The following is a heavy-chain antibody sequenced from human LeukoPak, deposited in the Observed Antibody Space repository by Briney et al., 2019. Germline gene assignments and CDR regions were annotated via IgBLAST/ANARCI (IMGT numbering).Heavy chain of an antibody. J-gene: IGHJ3*01. Sequence: PGGSLRLSCAASGITFSSYWMHWVRQVPGKGLEWISYIKSDGTNTGYADPVKGRFTVSRDNAKNTLYLEMNSLGGEDTAVYYCARSPRVYDSSGHLHDAFDLWGQGTMVTVSS. CDR3: ARSPRVYDSSGHLHDAFDL. V-gene: IGHV3-74*01. CDR2: IKSDGTNT. CDR1: GITFSSYW. D-gene: IGHD3-22*01.